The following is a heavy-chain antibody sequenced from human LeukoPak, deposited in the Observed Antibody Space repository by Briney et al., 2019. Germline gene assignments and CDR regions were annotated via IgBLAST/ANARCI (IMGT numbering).Heavy chain of an antibody. V-gene: IGHV4-61*08. CDR3: TARGYFDGSFDDF. CDR2: IYNSANT. J-gene: IGHJ4*02. CDR1: GASLTGGSITGYY. Sequence: SETLSLTCAVSGASLTGGSITGYYWSWIRQSPGKGLEWIGYIYNSANTKYNPSLKSRAIISIDTSKNQFSLNLTSVTSADTAVYYCTARGYFDGSFDDFWGQGTLVTVSS. D-gene: IGHD3-9*01.